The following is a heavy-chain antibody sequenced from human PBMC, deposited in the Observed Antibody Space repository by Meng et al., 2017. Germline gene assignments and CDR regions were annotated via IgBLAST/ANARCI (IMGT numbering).Heavy chain of an antibody. CDR3: DRSSSRRPHDY. CDR1: GGSFSGYY. V-gene: IGHV4-34*01. CDR2: INHSGST. Sequence: QVQLQRWGEGMLKPSEILSLTCAVYGGSFSGYYWSWIRQPPGKGLEWIGEINHSGSTNYNPSLKSRVTISVDTSKNQFSLKLSSVTAADTAVYYCDRSSSRRPHDYWGQGTLVTVSS. D-gene: IGHD6-13*01. J-gene: IGHJ4*02.